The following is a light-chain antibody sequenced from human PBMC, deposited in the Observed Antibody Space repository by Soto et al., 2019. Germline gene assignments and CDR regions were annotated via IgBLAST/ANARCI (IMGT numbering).Light chain of an antibody. J-gene: IGKJ1*01. CDR1: QGITNY. Sequence: DVQMTQSPSSLSASVGDRVTLTCRASQGITNYLAWYQQKPGKVPKLLIYSASTLQTGDPSRFSGSGSGTDFTLSIDSLQPEDDATYSCQKDHGAHSYSFGQGTKVEIK. CDR3: QKDHGAHSYS. CDR2: SAS. V-gene: IGKV1-27*01.